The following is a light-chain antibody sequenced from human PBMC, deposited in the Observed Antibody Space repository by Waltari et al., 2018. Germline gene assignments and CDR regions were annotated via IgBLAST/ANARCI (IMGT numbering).Light chain of an antibody. J-gene: IGKJ1*01. CDR2: LAS. CDR1: QSLLHRNGNNY. CDR3: MQSLQAQGT. Sequence: DMVMTQSPLSLPVTLGRWASNSLSTSQSLLHRNGNNYLECDLQKPRQAPQLLICLASNRAFGIPDRFSGSGSGIDFTQKISRGEAEDVGVYYCMQSLQAQGTFGPGTKVEIK. V-gene: IGKV2-28*01.